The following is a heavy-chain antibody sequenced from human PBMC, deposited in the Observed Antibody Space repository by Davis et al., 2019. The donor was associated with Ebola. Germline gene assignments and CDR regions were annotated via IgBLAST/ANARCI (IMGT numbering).Heavy chain of an antibody. J-gene: IGHJ4*02. Sequence: SETLSLTCTVSADSISTSSYYWAWLRQPPGRGLDWIGSIFYSGSTLYNPSLKSRVTMSADTSKNQFSLKLKSVTAADTAVYYCARLRGSLYLHYWGQGTLVSVSS. D-gene: IGHD1-1*01. CDR1: ADSISTSSYY. V-gene: IGHV4-39*01. CDR2: IFYSGST. CDR3: ARLRGSLYLHY.